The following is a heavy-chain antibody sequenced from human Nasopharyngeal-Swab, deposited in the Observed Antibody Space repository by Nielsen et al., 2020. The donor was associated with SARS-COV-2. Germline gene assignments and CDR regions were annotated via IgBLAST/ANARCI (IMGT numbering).Heavy chain of an antibody. Sequence: GESLKISCAASGFTVSSNYMSWVRQAPGKGLEWVSVIYSGGCTYYADSVKGRFTISRDNSKNTLYLQMNSLRAEDTAVYYCARDRGGYGDYVDYWGQGTLVTVSS. CDR2: IYSGGCT. CDR1: GFTVSSNY. CDR3: ARDRGGYGDYVDY. J-gene: IGHJ4*02. V-gene: IGHV3-66*02. D-gene: IGHD3-16*01.